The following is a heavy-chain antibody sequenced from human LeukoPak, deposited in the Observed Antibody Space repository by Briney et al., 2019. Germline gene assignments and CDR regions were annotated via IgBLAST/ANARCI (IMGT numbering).Heavy chain of an antibody. CDR1: GYTFTSYD. CDR3: ARDTYYYGSGSPFYDY. D-gene: IGHD3-10*01. V-gene: IGHV1-8*01. Sequence: GASVKVSCKASGYTFTSYDINWVRQATGQGLEWMGWMNPNSGNTGYAQKFQGRVTMTRNTSISTAYMELSSLRSEDTALYYCARDTYYYGSGSPFYDYWGQGTLVTVSS. J-gene: IGHJ4*02. CDR2: MNPNSGNT.